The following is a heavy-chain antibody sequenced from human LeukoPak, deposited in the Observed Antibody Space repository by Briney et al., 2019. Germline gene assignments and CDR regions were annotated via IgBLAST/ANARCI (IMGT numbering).Heavy chain of an antibody. CDR2: IIPIFGTA. CDR3: ATLERWPNPWDFQH. J-gene: IGHJ1*01. Sequence: PVKVSCKASGGTFSSYAISWVRQAPGQGLEWMGGIIPIFGTANYAQKFQGRVTITTDESTSTAYMELSSLRSEDTAVYYCATLERWPNPWDFQHWGQGTLVTVSS. CDR1: GGTFSSYA. D-gene: IGHD5-24*01. V-gene: IGHV1-69*05.